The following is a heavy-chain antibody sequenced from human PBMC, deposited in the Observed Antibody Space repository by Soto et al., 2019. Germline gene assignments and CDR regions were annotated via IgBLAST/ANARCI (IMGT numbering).Heavy chain of an antibody. Sequence: ASVKVSCKASGYTFTSYGISWVRQAPGQGLEWMGWISAYNGNTNYAQKLQGRVTMTTDTSTSTAYMELRSLRSDDTAVYYCARDQGGLATMEFYYYYYYGVDVWGQGTTVTAP. V-gene: IGHV1-18*01. CDR3: ARDQGGLATMEFYYYYYYGVDV. CDR1: GYTFTSYG. CDR2: ISAYNGNT. D-gene: IGHD5-12*01. J-gene: IGHJ6*02.